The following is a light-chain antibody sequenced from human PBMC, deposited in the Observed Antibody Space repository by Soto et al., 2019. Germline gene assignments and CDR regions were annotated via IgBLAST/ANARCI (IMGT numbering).Light chain of an antibody. V-gene: IGLV3-21*02. CDR3: QVWDSSSDHPSYV. J-gene: IGLJ1*01. Sequence: SYELTQPPSVSVAPGQTARITCGGKNIGSKSVHWYRQKPGQAPVLVVYDDSDRPSGIPERFSGSNSGNTATLTISRFEAGDEADYYCQVWDSSSDHPSYVFGTGTKVTV. CDR1: NIGSKS. CDR2: DDS.